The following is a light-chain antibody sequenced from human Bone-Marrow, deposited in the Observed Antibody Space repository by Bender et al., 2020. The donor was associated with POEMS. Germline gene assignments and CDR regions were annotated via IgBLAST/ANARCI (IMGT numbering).Light chain of an antibody. CDR2: DVS. Sequence: QSALTQPASVSGSPGQAITISCTGTSSDIGGYKYVSWYQHHPGKAPKLMIYDVSQRPSGVPDRFSASKSGNTASLTISGLRGDDEADYYCTSYAGSNNLVIGGGTKLTVL. CDR3: TSYAGSNNLV. J-gene: IGLJ2*01. V-gene: IGLV2-8*01. CDR1: SSDIGGYKY.